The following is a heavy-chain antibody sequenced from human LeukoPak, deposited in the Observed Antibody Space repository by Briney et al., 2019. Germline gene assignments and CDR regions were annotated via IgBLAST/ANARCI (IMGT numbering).Heavy chain of an antibody. V-gene: IGHV4-39*01. Sequence: SETLSLTCTVSGGSILDSTYYWAWIRQPPGKGLEWIATIFYTGNTHYNPSLKSRVTMSVDTVKNQFSLNLNSVTAADTAVYYCARSIWVLWFGLTQYYFDYWGQGTLVTVSS. CDR3: ARSIWVLWFGLTQYYFDY. CDR1: GGSILDSTYY. D-gene: IGHD3-10*01. CDR2: IFYTGNT. J-gene: IGHJ4*02.